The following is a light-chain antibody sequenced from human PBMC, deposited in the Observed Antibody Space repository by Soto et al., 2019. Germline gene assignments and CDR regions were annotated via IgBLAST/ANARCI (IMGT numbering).Light chain of an antibody. CDR2: SLS. CDR3: QQYYSSPQT. Sequence: DIVMTHSPDSLAVSLGERATFNCESIWTFLYSSNNKNYLAWYQQKPGQAPKLLIHSLSTRTSGVPDRISGSGSGTDFTLTISNLQAEDVAVYYCQQYYSSPQTFGQGTKVDIK. CDR1: WTFLYSSNNKNY. J-gene: IGKJ1*01. V-gene: IGKV4-1*01.